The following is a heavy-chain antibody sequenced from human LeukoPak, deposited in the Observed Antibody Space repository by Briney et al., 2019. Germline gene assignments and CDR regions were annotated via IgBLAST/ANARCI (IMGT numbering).Heavy chain of an antibody. CDR2: IKQDGSEK. V-gene: IGHV3-7*01. Sequence: GGSLRLSCAASGFTFSSCWMSWVRQAPGKGLEWVANIKQDGSEKYYVDSVKGRFTISRDNAKNSLYLQMNSLRAEDTAVYYCARDLQFLEWLFDYWGQGTLVTVSS. D-gene: IGHD3-3*01. J-gene: IGHJ4*02. CDR3: ARDLQFLEWLFDY. CDR1: GFTFSSCW.